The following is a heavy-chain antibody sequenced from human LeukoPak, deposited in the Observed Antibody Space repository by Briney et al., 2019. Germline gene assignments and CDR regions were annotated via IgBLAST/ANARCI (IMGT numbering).Heavy chain of an antibody. CDR3: VKGGYYYDSSGNDDAFDI. CDR2: ITKSGGST. CDR1: GITFTTID. D-gene: IGHD3-22*01. V-gene: IGHV3-23*01. J-gene: IGHJ3*02. Sequence: PGGSLRLSCAVSGITFTTIDVSWVRLAPGKGLEWVSTITKSGGSTYYADSVKGRFTISRDNSKDTLYLQMSSLRAEDTAVYYCVKGGYYYDSSGNDDAFDIWGQGTMVTVSS.